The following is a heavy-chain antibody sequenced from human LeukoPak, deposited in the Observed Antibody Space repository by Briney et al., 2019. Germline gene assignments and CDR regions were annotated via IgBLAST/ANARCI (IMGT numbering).Heavy chain of an antibody. CDR2: IYPGDSDT. CDR3: ARRIAAAQDLRFDP. CDR1: GYTFNAYW. V-gene: IGHV5-51*01. Sequence: GESLKISCKASGYTFNAYWIGWVRQMPGKGLEWMGIIYPGDSDTRYSPSFQGQVTISADKSISTAYLQWSSLKASDTAMYYCARRIAAAQDLRFDPWGQGTLVTVSS. J-gene: IGHJ5*02. D-gene: IGHD6-13*01.